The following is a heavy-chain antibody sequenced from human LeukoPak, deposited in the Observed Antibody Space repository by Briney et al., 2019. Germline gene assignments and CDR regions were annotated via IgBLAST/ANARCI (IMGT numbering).Heavy chain of an antibody. J-gene: IGHJ4*02. CDR3: ARHARGSRWGAFDY. D-gene: IGHD2-8*01. Sequence: PSETLSLTCAVYRGSFSGYYWSWIRQSPGKGLEWIAEMNHRSPNYNPSLKSRVAISVDTSKNQFSLQLSSVPAADTAVYYCARHARGSRWGAFDYWGQGTLVTVSS. CDR1: RGSFSGYY. V-gene: IGHV4-34*01. CDR2: MNHRSP.